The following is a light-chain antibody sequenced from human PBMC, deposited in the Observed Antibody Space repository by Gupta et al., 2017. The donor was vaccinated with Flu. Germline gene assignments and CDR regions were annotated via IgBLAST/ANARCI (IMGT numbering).Light chain of an antibody. CDR1: SLSNSY. Sequence: SSELTQDPAVSVALGQTVRITCQGDSLSNSYASWYQQKPGQAPVLVIYAKNIRPAGIPDRFSGSSSGNTASLTSTGAQAEDEADYYCNSRDSTDNHQAVFGGGTKLTVL. CDR3: NSRDSTDNHQAV. J-gene: IGLJ2*01. CDR2: AKN. V-gene: IGLV3-19*01.